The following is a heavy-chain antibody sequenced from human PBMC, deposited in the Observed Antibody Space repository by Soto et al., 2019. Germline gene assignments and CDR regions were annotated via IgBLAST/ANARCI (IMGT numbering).Heavy chain of an antibody. V-gene: IGHV3-30-3*01. Sequence: QVQLVQSGGGVVQPGRSLRLSCAASGFTFSSYAMHWVRQAPGKGLEWVAVISYDGSTKYYADSVKGRFTMSRENSKNTLYLQMNSLRVEDAAMYYCARGSRGDAFDIWGQGTMVTVSS. CDR2: ISYDGSTK. J-gene: IGHJ3*02. CDR3: ARGSRGDAFDI. CDR1: GFTFSSYA.